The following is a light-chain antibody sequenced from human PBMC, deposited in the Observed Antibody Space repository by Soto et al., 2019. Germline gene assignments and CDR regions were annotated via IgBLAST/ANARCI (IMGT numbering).Light chain of an antibody. Sequence: EIVLTQSPGTLSLSPGERAPLSCRASQSVSSNYLAWHQQNRGQAPRLLIYGASSRATGIPDRFSGSGSGTDFTLTISRLEPEDFAVXXXXXXXXSPITFGQGTRLEI. J-gene: IGKJ5*01. V-gene: IGKV3-20*01. CDR1: QSVSSNY. CDR2: GAS. CDR3: XXXXXSPIT.